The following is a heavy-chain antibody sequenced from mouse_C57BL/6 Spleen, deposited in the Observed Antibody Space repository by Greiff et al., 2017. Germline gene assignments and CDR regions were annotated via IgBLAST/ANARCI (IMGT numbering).Heavy chain of an antibody. CDR3: ARREAAQATGFAY. V-gene: IGHV1-9*01. J-gene: IGHJ3*01. D-gene: IGHD3-2*02. CDR1: GYTFTGYW. CDR2: ILPGSGST. Sequence: QVQLKESGAELMKPGASVKLSCKATGYTFTGYWIEWVKQRPGHGLEWIGEILPGSGSTNYNEKFNGKDTFTADTSSNTAYMQLSSLTTEDSAIYYCARREAAQATGFAYWGQGTLVTVSA.